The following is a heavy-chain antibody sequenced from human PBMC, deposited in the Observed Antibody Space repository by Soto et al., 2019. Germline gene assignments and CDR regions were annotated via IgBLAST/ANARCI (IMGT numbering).Heavy chain of an antibody. V-gene: IGHV3-33*01. CDR3: ARDLVAAAGNSPCVY. CDR1: GFTFSSYG. CDR2: IWYDGSNK. D-gene: IGHD6-13*01. J-gene: IGHJ4*02. Sequence: QVQLVESGGGVVQPGRSLRLSCAASGFTFSSYGMHWVRQAPGKGLEWVAVIWYDGSNKYYADSVKGRFTISRDNSKNTLYLQMNSLRADDTAVYYCARDLVAAAGNSPCVYWGQGTLVTVSS.